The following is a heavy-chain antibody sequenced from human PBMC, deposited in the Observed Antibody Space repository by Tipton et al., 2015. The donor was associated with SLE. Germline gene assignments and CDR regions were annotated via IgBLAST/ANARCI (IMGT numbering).Heavy chain of an antibody. J-gene: IGHJ3*02. D-gene: IGHD7-27*01. CDR2: IIPIFGTA. CDR3: ARAPLGIGDAFDI. V-gene: IGHV1-69*06. Sequence: LVQSGAEVKVSCKASGGTFSSYAISWVRQAPGQGLEWMGGIIPIFGTANYAQKFQGRVTITADKSTSTAYMELSSLRSEDTAVYYCARAPLGIGDAFDIWGQGTMVTVSS. CDR1: GGTFSSYA.